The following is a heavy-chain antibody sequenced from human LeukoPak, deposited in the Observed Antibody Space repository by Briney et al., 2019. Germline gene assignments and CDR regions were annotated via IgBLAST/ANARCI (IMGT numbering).Heavy chain of an antibody. D-gene: IGHD7-27*01. CDR3: AKEPAAGLTGEDYYFDY. Sequence: GGSLRLSCAASGFTFSSYGMHWVRQAPGKGLEWVSFIGYDGSNKYYADSVKGRFTISRDISKNTLYLQMNILRAEDTAVYYCAKEPAAGLTGEDYYFDYWGQGTLVTVSS. CDR1: GFTFSSYG. V-gene: IGHV3-30*02. CDR2: IGYDGSNK. J-gene: IGHJ4*02.